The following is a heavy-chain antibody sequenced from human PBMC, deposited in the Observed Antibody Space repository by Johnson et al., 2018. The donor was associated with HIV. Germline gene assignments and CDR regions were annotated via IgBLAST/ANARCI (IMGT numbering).Heavy chain of an antibody. Sequence: QEKLVESGGGVVQPGRSLRLSCAASGFTFSSYAMHWVRQAPGKGLEWVAVISYDGSNKYYADSVKGRFTISRDNSKNTLYLQMNSLRAEDTAVYYCAKVRRMDAFDIWGQGTMVTVSS. D-gene: IGHD2/OR15-2a*01. CDR3: AKVRRMDAFDI. V-gene: IGHV3-30-3*01. CDR1: GFTFSSYA. CDR2: ISYDGSNK. J-gene: IGHJ3*02.